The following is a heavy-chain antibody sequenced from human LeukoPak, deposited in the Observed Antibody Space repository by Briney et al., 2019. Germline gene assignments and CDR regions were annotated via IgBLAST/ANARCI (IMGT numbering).Heavy chain of an antibody. J-gene: IGHJ5*02. V-gene: IGHV3-23*01. CDR2: ISGSGGST. CDR3: ANHLPVEMATIGRFDP. Sequence: PGGSLRLSCAASGFTFSSYAMSWVRQAPGKGLEWVSAISGSGGSTYYADSVKGRFTISRDNSKNTLYLQMNSLRAEDTAVYYCANHLPVEMATIGRFDPWRQGTLVTVST. CDR1: GFTFSSYA. D-gene: IGHD5-24*01.